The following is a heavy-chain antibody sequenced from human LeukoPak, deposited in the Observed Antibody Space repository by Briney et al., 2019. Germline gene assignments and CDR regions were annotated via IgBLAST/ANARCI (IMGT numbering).Heavy chain of an antibody. Sequence: PSETLSLTCAVYGGPFNSYYWTWIRQSPAKGLEWIGEINHNKSTNYYPSLESRVTISVDTSKNQFSLNLTSVTAADTAVYYCAHSSSSLPTDSWGQGNLVIVSS. CDR1: GGPFNSYY. CDR2: INHNKST. J-gene: IGHJ4*02. CDR3: AHSSSSLPTDS. D-gene: IGHD6-6*01. V-gene: IGHV4-34*01.